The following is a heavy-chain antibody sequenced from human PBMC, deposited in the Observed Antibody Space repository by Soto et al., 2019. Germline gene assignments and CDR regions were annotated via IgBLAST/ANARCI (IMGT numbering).Heavy chain of an antibody. Sequence: GFSVKVSCKASGGTFSSYAISWVRQAPGQGLEWMGGIIPIFGTANYAQKFQGRVTITSDESTSTAYMELSSLRSEDTAVYYCASNRYYDFLTGYQHYYCYYGMDVWGQGTTVTVSS. CDR1: GGTFSSYA. V-gene: IGHV1-69*13. CDR2: IIPIFGTA. J-gene: IGHJ6*02. CDR3: ASNRYYDFLTGYQHYYCYYGMDV. D-gene: IGHD3-9*01.